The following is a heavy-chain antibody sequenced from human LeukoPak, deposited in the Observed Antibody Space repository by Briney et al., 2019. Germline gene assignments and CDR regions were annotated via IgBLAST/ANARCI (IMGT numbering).Heavy chain of an antibody. CDR3: AKAGHYGSGSYYSDY. Sequence: PGGSLRLSCAASGFIFSSYAMTWVRQAPGRGLEWLSTISGSGTTTYYVDSVKGRFTVSGDNSKNTLYLQMSSLRAGDTAVYYCAKAGHYGSGSYYSDYWGRGTLVTVSP. J-gene: IGHJ4*02. D-gene: IGHD3-10*01. V-gene: IGHV3-23*01. CDR2: ISGSGTTT. CDR1: GFIFSSYA.